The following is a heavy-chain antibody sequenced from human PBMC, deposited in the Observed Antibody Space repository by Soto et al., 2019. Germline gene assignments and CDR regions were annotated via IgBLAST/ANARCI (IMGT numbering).Heavy chain of an antibody. Sequence: PGGSLRLSCVASGFTFSNYAMHWVRQAPGKGLGWVAVISSDGSEKYYLDSVRDRFTISRDNSKNTLYLQMNNLRPEDTAMYYCANYWTTLTTGFDFWGQGALVTVSS. J-gene: IGHJ4*02. CDR3: ANYWTTLTTGFDF. D-gene: IGHD4-17*01. CDR1: GFTFSNYA. CDR2: ISSDGSEK. V-gene: IGHV3-30*18.